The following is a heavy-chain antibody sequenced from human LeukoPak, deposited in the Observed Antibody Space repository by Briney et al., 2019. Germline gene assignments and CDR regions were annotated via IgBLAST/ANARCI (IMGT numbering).Heavy chain of an antibody. V-gene: IGHV3-11*04. CDR2: ISSSGSLV. Sequence: GGSLRLSCAASGFTFSEHYMTRIRQAPGMGLECVSYISSSGSLVYYADSVKGRFTISRDNAKNLVYLQMNSLRVEDTGVYYCAKSIAVSGVFDYWGQGTLVTVSS. CDR3: AKSIAVSGVFDY. CDR1: GFTFSEHY. J-gene: IGHJ4*02. D-gene: IGHD6-19*01.